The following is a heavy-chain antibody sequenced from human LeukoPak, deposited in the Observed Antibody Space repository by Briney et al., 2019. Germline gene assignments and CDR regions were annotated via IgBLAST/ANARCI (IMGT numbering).Heavy chain of an antibody. J-gene: IGHJ6*02. V-gene: IGHV3-30-3*01. CDR1: GFTFSSYA. Sequence: GGSLRLSCAASGFTFSSYAMHWVRQAPGKGLEWVAVISYDGSNKYYADSVKGRFTISRDNFKNTLYLQMNSLRAEDTAVYYCARRDYYYYGMDVWGQGTTVTVSS. CDR2: ISYDGSNK. CDR3: ARRDYYYYGMDV.